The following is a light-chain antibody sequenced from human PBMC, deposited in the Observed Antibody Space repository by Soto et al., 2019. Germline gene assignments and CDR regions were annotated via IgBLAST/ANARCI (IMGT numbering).Light chain of an antibody. J-gene: IGLJ3*02. CDR3: MSYIASTTTHWV. CDR2: GVS. V-gene: IGLV2-14*03. Sequence: QSVLTQPASVSGSPGQSITISCTGTSIDVGHPYNYVSWYQQYPGKAPKLLILGVSNRPSGISGRFSGSKSGNTASLTISGLQPEDEADYYCMSYIASTTTHWVLGGGTNVTVL. CDR1: SIDVGHPYNY.